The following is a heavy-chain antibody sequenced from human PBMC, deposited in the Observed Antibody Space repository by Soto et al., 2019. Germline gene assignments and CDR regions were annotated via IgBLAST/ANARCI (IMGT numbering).Heavy chain of an antibody. CDR3: ARHREIEYISSRRNTEAWFDP. CDR2: MYYTGRT. J-gene: IGHJ5*02. D-gene: IGHD6-13*01. V-gene: IGHV4-39*01. Sequence: PSESLSLTCNAFGGFIARPNYYGAWIRQPPGKGRVWKGSMYYTGRTYYSPSLKNRVTISDDASKNQCSLSPTSVTASNTAVYYCARHREIEYISSRRNTEAWFDPCGQGTLVTVSS. CDR1: GGFIARPNYY.